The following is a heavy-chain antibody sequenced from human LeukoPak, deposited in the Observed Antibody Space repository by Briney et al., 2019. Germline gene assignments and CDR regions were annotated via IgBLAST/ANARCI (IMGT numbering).Heavy chain of an antibody. CDR3: ARGIQLWSEYYYMDV. J-gene: IGHJ6*03. CDR1: GGSISSYY. CDR2: IYYSGST. Sequence: SETLSFTCTVSGGSISSYYWSWIRQPPGKGLEWIGYIYYSGSTNYNPSLKSRVTISVDTSKNQFSLKLSSVTAADTAVYYCARGIQLWSEYYYMDVWGKGTTVTVSS. V-gene: IGHV4-59*01. D-gene: IGHD5-18*01.